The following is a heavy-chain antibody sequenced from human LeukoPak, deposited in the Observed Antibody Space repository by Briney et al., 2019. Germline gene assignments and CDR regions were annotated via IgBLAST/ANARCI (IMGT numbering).Heavy chain of an antibody. CDR2: ISGYGGSS. CDR1: GLPFDDYA. J-gene: IGHJ6*02. Sequence: GGSLRLSCAASGLPFDDYAMHWVRQAPGKGLEWVSLISGYGGSSYYADSVKGRFTISRDNSKNSLYLQMNSLGTEDTALYYCAKSTAMLSSYFYGMDVWGQGTTVTVSS. D-gene: IGHD5-18*01. V-gene: IGHV3-43*02. CDR3: AKSTAMLSSYFYGMDV.